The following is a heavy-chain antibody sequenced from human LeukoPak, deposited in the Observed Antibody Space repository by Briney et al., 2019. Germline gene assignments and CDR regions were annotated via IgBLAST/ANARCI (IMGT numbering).Heavy chain of an antibody. Sequence: SETLSLTCTVSGASISSYFWSWIRQPPGKGLEWIGYIYYSGSTNYNPSLKSRVTISVDTSKNQFSLKLSSVTAADTAVYYCARQKRAKSAPGGSSLIDYWGQGTLVTVSS. D-gene: IGHD2-15*01. J-gene: IGHJ4*02. CDR3: ARQKRAKSAPGGSSLIDY. CDR1: GASISSYF. CDR2: IYYSGST. V-gene: IGHV4-59*08.